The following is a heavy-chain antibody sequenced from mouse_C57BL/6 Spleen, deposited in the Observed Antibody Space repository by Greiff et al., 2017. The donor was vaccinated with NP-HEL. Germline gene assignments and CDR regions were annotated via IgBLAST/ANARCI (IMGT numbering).Heavy chain of an antibody. CDR1: GYTFTDYY. V-gene: IGHV1-26*01. J-gene: IGHJ4*01. Sequence: EVQLQQSGPELVKPGASVKISCKASGYTFTDYYMNWVKQSHGKSLEWIGDINPNNGGTSYNQKFKGKATLTVDKSSSTAYMELRSLTSEDSAVYYCARRGLYGSSYNYAMDYWGQGTSVTVSS. CDR2: INPNNGGT. D-gene: IGHD1-1*01. CDR3: ARRGLYGSSYNYAMDY.